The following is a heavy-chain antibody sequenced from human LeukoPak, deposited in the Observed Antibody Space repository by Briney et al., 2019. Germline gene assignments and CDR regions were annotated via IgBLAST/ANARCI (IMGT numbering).Heavy chain of an antibody. CDR2: IYSGGST. D-gene: IGHD6-19*01. J-gene: IGHJ4*02. CDR1: GFTVSSNY. CDR3: AKDRSDNSSWYLGDY. Sequence: GGSLRLSCAASGFTVSSNYMSWVRQAPGKGLEWVSVIYSGGSTYYADSVKGRFTISRDNSKNTLYLQMNSPRAEDTAVYYCAKDRSDNSSWYLGDYWGQGTLGTVSS. V-gene: IGHV3-66*01.